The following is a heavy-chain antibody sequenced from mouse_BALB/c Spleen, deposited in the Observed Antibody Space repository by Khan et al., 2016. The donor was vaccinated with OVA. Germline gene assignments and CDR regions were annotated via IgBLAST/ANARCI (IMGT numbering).Heavy chain of an antibody. CDR1: GYSITSDYA. CDR3: ARRFYSGRWYFDV. V-gene: IGHV3-2*02. CDR2: ISYSGST. Sequence: EVQLQESGPGLVKPSQSLSLTCTVTGYSITSDYAWNWIRQLPGNKLEWMAYISYSGSTGYNPSLKSRIPITRDTPKNQFFLQLKSVTAEDTATYFCARRFYSGRWYFDVWGAGTPVTVSS. D-gene: IGHD1-1*01. J-gene: IGHJ1*01.